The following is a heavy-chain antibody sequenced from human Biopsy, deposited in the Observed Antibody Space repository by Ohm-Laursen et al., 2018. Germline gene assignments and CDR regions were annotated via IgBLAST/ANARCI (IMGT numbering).Heavy chain of an antibody. CDR1: GYTFTAYF. CDR2: IGPNSGAT. Sequence: ASVKVSCKVSGYTFTAYFIHWVRQSPGQGLEWMGWIGPNSGATNYAQKFQGRVTMTGDTSISTAYMELSRLTSDDTGVYYCVRDRGMQQVVRVPADTFGMWGQGTVVTVSS. V-gene: IGHV1-2*02. J-gene: IGHJ3*02. D-gene: IGHD6-13*01. CDR3: VRDRGMQQVVRVPADTFGM.